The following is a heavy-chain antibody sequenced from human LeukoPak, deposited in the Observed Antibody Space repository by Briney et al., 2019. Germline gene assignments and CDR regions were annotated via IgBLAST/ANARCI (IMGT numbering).Heavy chain of an antibody. CDR3: ARDSSTRRAFDI. CDR2: IYYSGST. CDR1: GGSISSGDYY. D-gene: IGHD2/OR15-2a*01. Sequence: SQTLSLTCTVSGGSISSGDYYWSWIRQPPGKGLEWIGYIYYSGSTYCHPSLKCRVTISVDTSKNQFSLKLSSVTAADTAVYYCARDSSTRRAFDIWGQGTMVTVSS. J-gene: IGHJ3*02. V-gene: IGHV4-30-4*01.